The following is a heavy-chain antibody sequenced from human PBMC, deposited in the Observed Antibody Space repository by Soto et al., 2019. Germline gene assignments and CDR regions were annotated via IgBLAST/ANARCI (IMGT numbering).Heavy chain of an antibody. CDR3: ARVPYDFWSGYYQTYGMDV. CDR2: MNPNSGNT. CDR1: GYTFTSYD. D-gene: IGHD3-3*01. J-gene: IGHJ6*02. Sequence: ASVKVSCKASGYTFTSYDINWVRQATGQGLEWMGWMNPNSGNTGYAQKFQGRVTMTRNTSISTAYMELSSLRSEDTAVYYCARVPYDFWSGYYQTYGMDVWGQGTTVTAP. V-gene: IGHV1-8*01.